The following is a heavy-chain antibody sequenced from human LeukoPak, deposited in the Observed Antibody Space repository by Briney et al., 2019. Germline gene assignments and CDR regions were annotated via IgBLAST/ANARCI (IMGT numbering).Heavy chain of an antibody. CDR3: AKEEWLRRDFYGMDV. J-gene: IGHJ6*02. V-gene: IGHV3-23*01. Sequence: PGGSLRLSCAASGFTFSTYAMSWVRQAPGKGLEWVSGISGNAGSTNYADSVKGRFTISRDNSKSTLYLQMNSLTAEDTAVYYCAKEEWLRRDFYGMDVWAKGPRSPSP. CDR2: ISGNAGST. D-gene: IGHD5-12*01. CDR1: GFTFSTYA.